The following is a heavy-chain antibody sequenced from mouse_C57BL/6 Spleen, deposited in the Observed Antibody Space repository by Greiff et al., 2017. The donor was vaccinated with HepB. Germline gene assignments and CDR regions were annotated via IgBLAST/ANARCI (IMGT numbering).Heavy chain of an antibody. Sequence: QVQLKQPGAELVRPGSSVKLSCKASGYTFTSYWMHWVKQRPIQGLEWIGNIDPSDSETHYNQKFKDKATLTVDKSSSTAYMQLSSLTSEDSAVYYCASNWDDWYFDVWGTGTTVTVSS. D-gene: IGHD4-1*01. V-gene: IGHV1-52*01. CDR1: GYTFTSYW. CDR2: IDPSDSET. CDR3: ASNWDDWYFDV. J-gene: IGHJ1*03.